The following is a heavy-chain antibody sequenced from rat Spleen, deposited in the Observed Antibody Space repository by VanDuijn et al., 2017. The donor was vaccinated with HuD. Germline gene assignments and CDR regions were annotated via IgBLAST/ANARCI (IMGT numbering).Heavy chain of an antibody. D-gene: IGHD1-12*03. V-gene: IGHV2-1*01. CDR1: VFSLNDNS. CDR3: LCDGYY. CDR2: IWDDETT. J-gene: IGHJ2*01. Sequence: QVQLKESGPGLVQPSQTLSLTCTVSVFSLNDNSVHWVRQPPGKGLEWMGGIWDDETTDYNPALKSRLSISRDTSKSQVFLRMDSLQTDDTAIYFCLCDGYYWGQGVMVTVSS.